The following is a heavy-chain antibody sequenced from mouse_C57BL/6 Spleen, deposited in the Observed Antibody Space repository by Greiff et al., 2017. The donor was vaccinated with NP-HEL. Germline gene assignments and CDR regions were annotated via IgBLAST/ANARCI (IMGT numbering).Heavy chain of an antibody. J-gene: IGHJ3*01. CDR3: AREDYSNYGFSWFAY. D-gene: IGHD2-5*01. V-gene: IGHV3-6*01. Sequence: EVKLQESGPGLVKPSQSLSLTCSVTGYSITSGYYWNWIRQFPGNKLEWMGYISYDGSNNYNPSLKNRISITRDTSKNQFFLKLNSVTTEDTATYYCAREDYSNYGFSWFAYWGQGTLVTVSA. CDR1: GYSITSGYY. CDR2: ISYDGSN.